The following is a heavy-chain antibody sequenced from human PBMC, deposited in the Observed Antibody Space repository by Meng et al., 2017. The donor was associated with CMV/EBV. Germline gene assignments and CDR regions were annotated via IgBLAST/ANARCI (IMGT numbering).Heavy chain of an antibody. D-gene: IGHD4-17*01. CDR2: IYYSGST. J-gene: IGHJ5*02. Sequence: GSLRLSCTVSGGSISSRSYYWGWIRQPPGKGLEWIGTIYYSGSTYYNPSLKSRVTISIDTSKHQFSLKLSSVTAADTAVYYCARGLRYYGDYVGNWFDPWGQGTLVTVSS. V-gene: IGHV4-39*07. CDR1: GGSISSRSYY. CDR3: ARGLRYYGDYVGNWFDP.